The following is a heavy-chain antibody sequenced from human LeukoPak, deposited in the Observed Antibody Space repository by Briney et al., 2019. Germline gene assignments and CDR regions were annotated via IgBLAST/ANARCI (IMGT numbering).Heavy chain of an antibody. CDR3: AREPGFDSSGYLNWFDP. CDR1: GGSISNYY. J-gene: IGHJ5*02. D-gene: IGHD3-22*01. CDR2: ISYSGST. V-gene: IGHV4-59*01. Sequence: SETLSLTCTVSGGSISNYYWSWIRQPPGKGLEWIACISYSGSTKYNPSLKSRVTISVDTSKNQLSLKLSSVTAADTAVYYCAREPGFDSSGYLNWFDPWGQGTLVTVSS.